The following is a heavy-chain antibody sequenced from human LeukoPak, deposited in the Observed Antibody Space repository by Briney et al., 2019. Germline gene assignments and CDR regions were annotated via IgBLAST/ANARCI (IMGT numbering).Heavy chain of an antibody. D-gene: IGHD2-2*02. Sequence: SETLSLTCTVSGGSISSGSYYWGWIRQPPGKGLEWIGSIYYSGSTYYNPSLKSRVTISVDTSKNQFSLKLSSVTAADTAVYYCAREVTYCSSTSCYTYYYMDVWGKGTTVTVSS. J-gene: IGHJ6*03. CDR1: GGSISSGSYY. CDR3: AREVTYCSSTSCYTYYYMDV. CDR2: IYYSGST. V-gene: IGHV4-39*07.